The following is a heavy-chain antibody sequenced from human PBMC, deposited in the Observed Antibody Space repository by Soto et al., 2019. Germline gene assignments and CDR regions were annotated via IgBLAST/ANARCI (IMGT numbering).Heavy chain of an antibody. Sequence: GGSLRLSCAASGFTFSTYGMHWVRQAPGKGLEWVAQISYDGSNKFYADSVKGRFTISRDNSKNTLYLQMSSLRAEDTAVYYCAGGQYYFDYCGQGTVVTVSS. CDR2: ISYDGSNK. J-gene: IGHJ4*02. V-gene: IGHV3-30*03. CDR3: AGGQYYFDY. CDR1: GFTFSTYG. D-gene: IGHD2-15*01.